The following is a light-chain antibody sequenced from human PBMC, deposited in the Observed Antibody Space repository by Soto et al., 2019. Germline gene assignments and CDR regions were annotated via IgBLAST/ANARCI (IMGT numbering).Light chain of an antibody. CDR2: AAS. V-gene: IGKV1-9*01. Sequence: DIQLTQSPSFLSASVGDRVTITCRASQGISSYLAWYQQKPGKAPKLLIYAASTLQSGVPSRFRGSGSGTKFHPPIRRPQPEDFSNFFRQPLNYYPPPLGQGTRLEIK. CDR1: QGISSY. CDR3: QPLNYYPPP. J-gene: IGKJ5*01.